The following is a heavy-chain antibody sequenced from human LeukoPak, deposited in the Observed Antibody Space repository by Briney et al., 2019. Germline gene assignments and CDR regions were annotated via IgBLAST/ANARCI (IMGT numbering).Heavy chain of an antibody. J-gene: IGHJ4*02. V-gene: IGHV1-2*02. CDR1: GYTFTIYY. CDR2: INTNSGAT. Sequence: ASVKVSCTASGYTFTIYYMHWVRQAPGQGLEWMGWINTNSGATSYAQRFQVRVTMTRDTSISTAYMELSGLTSDDTAVYYCARNPPYCTSTSCYNDYWGQGTLVTVSS. CDR3: ARNPPYCTSTSCYNDY. D-gene: IGHD2-2*02.